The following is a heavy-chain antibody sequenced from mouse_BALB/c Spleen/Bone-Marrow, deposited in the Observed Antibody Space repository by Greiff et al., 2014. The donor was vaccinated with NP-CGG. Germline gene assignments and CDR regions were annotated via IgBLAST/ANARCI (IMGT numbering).Heavy chain of an antibody. CDR2: IDPSDSES. V-gene: IGHV1-69*02. J-gene: IGHJ4*01. CDR3: ARSYGNYDAMDF. Sequence: VQLVESGAELVKPGAPVKLSCKASGYTFTTYWMNWVKQRPGRGLEWIGKIDPSDSESHYSQKFKDKATLTVDKSSSTAYIQLSSLTSEDSAVYFCARSYGNYDAMDFWGQGTSVTVSS. CDR1: GYTFTTYW. D-gene: IGHD2-10*02.